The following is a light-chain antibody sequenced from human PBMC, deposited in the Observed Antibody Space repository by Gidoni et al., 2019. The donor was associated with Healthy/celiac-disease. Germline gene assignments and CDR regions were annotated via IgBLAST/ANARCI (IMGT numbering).Light chain of an antibody. Sequence: EIVLTQSPGTLSLSPGERATLSCRASQSVSSSYLAWYQQKPGQAPRLLIYGASRRATGIPDRFSGSGSGTDFTLTISRLEPEDFAVYFCQQYDSSLETFXQXTKVEVK. CDR3: QQYDSSLET. J-gene: IGKJ1*01. CDR1: QSVSSSY. V-gene: IGKV3-20*01. CDR2: GAS.